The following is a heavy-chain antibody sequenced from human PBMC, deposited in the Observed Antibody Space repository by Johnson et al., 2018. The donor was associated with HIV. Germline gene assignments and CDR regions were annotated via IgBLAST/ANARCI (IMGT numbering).Heavy chain of an antibody. J-gene: IGHJ3*02. D-gene: IGHD3-22*01. V-gene: IGHV3-33*08. CDR1: GLSFSNFG. Sequence: QVQLVESGGGVVQPGKSLTLSCVGSGLSFSNFGIHWVRQAPGKGPEWVAVISFDGNLKKYADSVKGRFTISRYNSKNTLYLQMNSLKAEDTAVYYCAILPDYYDSSGYYHDDAFDIWGQGTMVTVSS. CDR3: AILPDYYDSSGYYHDDAFDI. CDR2: ISFDGNLK.